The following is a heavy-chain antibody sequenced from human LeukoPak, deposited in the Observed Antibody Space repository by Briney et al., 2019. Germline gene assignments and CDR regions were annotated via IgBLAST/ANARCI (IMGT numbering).Heavy chain of an antibody. Sequence: PSETLSLTCTVSGGSISSSSYYWGWIRQPPGKGLEWIGSIYYSGSTYYNPSLKSRVTISVDTSKNQFSLKLSSVTAADTAVYYCARDRSPSSGWYGNAFDIWGQGTMVTVSS. J-gene: IGHJ3*02. CDR2: IYYSGST. D-gene: IGHD6-19*01. CDR3: ARDRSPSSGWYGNAFDI. V-gene: IGHV4-39*07. CDR1: GGSISSSSYY.